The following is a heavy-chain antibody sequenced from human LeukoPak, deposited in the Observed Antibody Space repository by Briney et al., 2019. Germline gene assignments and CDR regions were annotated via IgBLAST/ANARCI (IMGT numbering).Heavy chain of an antibody. CDR1: GGSISSYY. D-gene: IGHD2-2*01. V-gene: IGHV4-59*01. Sequence: PSETLSLTCTVSGGSISSYYWSWIRQPPGKGLEWIGYIYYSGSTNYNPSLKSRVTISVDTSKNQFSLKLSSVTAADTAVYYCARVGYCSSTSCYPFDYWGQGTLVTVSS. CDR3: ARVGYCSSTSCYPFDY. CDR2: IYYSGST. J-gene: IGHJ4*02.